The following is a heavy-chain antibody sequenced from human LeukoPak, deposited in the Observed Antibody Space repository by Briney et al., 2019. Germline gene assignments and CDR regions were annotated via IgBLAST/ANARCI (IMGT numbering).Heavy chain of an antibody. D-gene: IGHD5-18*01. J-gene: IGHJ6*03. V-gene: IGHV4-34*01. CDR3: ARVGYRYVINDWSRTGLGAYPTKYYYHMDV. CDR1: GGSFSDYY. CDR2: INPRGST. Sequence: PSETLSLTCAVYGGSFSDYYWSWIRQPPGKGLEWIREINPRGSTNYSPSLKSRVTISVDTSKKQFSLKLSSVAAADTAVYFCARVGYRYVINDWSRTGLGAYPTKYYYHMDVWDKGTTVTVSS.